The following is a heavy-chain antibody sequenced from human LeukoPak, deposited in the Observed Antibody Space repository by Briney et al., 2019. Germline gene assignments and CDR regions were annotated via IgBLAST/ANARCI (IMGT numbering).Heavy chain of an antibody. CDR1: GYSLTSGYY. CDR3: ARETEKQWQY. V-gene: IGHV4-38-2*02. J-gene: IGHJ3*01. D-gene: IGHD6-19*01. Sequence: SETLSLTCTVSGYSLTSGYYWGWIRQPPGKGLEWIASIFHSGSTFYNPSVKSRVTISVDTSKSQFSLTLRSVTAADTAVYYCARETEKQWQYWGQGTMATVSS. CDR2: IFHSGST.